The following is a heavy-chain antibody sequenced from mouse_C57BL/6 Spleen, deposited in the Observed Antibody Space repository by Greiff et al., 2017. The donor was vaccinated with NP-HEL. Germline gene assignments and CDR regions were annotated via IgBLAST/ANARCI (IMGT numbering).Heavy chain of an antibody. Sequence: VQLQQSGPELVKPGASVKISCKASGYAFSSSWMNWVKQRPGKGLEWIGRIYPGDGDTNYNGKFKGKATLTADKSSSTAYMQLSSLASEDSAVYFCARGNYGWSYWGQGTTLTVSS. J-gene: IGHJ2*01. CDR1: GYAFSSSW. V-gene: IGHV1-82*01. D-gene: IGHD2-1*01. CDR3: ARGNYGWSY. CDR2: IYPGDGDT.